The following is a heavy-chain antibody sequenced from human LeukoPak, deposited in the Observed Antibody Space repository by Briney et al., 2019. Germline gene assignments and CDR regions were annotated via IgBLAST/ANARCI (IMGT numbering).Heavy chain of an antibody. CDR2: IYYSGST. D-gene: IGHD3-3*01. CDR3: ARTNHYDFWTFDY. J-gene: IGHJ4*02. Sequence: SETLSLTCTVSGGSISSYYWSWIRQPPGKGPEWIGYIYYSGSTNYNPSLKSRVTIFVDTSKNQFSLKLTSLTAADTAVYYCARTNHYDFWTFDYWGQGTLVTLSS. CDR1: GGSISSYY. V-gene: IGHV4-59*01.